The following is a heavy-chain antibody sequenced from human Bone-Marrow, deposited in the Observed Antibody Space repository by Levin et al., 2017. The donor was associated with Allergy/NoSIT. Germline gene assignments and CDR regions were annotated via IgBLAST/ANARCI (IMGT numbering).Heavy chain of an antibody. CDR3: TRDRVLYAPFYYYGMDV. CDR1: GFTFSDSV. J-gene: IGHJ6*02. V-gene: IGHV3-49*03. D-gene: IGHD2-8*02. Sequence: PGGSLRLSCTASGFTFSDSVVNWFRQAPGKGLEWVGSIRSKAYGGTTESAASVKGRFTISRDDSKSIAYLQMSSLKTEDTAVYYCTRDRVLYAPFYYYGMDVWGQGTTVTVSS. CDR2: IRSKAYGGTT.